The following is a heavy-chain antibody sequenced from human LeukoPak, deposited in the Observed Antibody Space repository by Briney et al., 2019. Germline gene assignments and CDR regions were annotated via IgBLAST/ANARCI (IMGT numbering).Heavy chain of an antibody. CDR3: ARFEFRIATAGTANFDY. D-gene: IGHD6-13*01. CDR2: IYYSGST. Sequence: PSETLSLTCTVSGGSISSSSYYWGWIRQPPGKGLEGIGSIYYSGSTYYNPSLKSRVTISVDTSKNQFSLKLSSVTAADTAVYYCARFEFRIATAGTANFDYWGQGTLVTVSS. V-gene: IGHV4-39*01. J-gene: IGHJ4*02. CDR1: GGSISSSSYY.